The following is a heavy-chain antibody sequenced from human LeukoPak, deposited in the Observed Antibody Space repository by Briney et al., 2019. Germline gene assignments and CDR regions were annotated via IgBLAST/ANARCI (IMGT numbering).Heavy chain of an antibody. Sequence: ASVKVSCKASGYTFTGYYMHWVRQAPGQGLEWMGWINPYSGGTNYAQKFQGRVTMTRDMSISTAYMELSRLRSDDTAVYYCARSARVYFSGSLGAFDIWGQGTMVTVSS. CDR2: INPYSGGT. CDR1: GYTFTGYY. V-gene: IGHV1-2*02. D-gene: IGHD3-22*01. CDR3: ARSARVYFSGSLGAFDI. J-gene: IGHJ3*02.